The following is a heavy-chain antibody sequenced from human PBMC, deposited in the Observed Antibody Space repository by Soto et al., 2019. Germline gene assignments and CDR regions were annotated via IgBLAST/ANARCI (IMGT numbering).Heavy chain of an antibody. CDR1: GFTFSSYA. Sequence: GGSLRLSCAASGFTFSSYAMHWVRQAPCKGLEWVALIWFDGTNKYYADSVKGRFTISRDNSKNTLYLQMNSLRAEDTAVYYCARLYSSGWYFDYWGHGTLVTVSS. V-gene: IGHV3-33*08. CDR3: ARLYSSGWYFDY. CDR2: IWFDGTNK. J-gene: IGHJ4*01. D-gene: IGHD6-19*01.